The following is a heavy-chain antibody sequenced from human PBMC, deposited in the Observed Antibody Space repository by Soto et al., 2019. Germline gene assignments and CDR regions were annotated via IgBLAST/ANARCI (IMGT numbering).Heavy chain of an antibody. V-gene: IGHV3-23*01. Sequence: AGGSLRLSCVASGFSFSSYAMSWVRQAPGKGLEWVSGISGSGGSAFYADSVKGRFTVSRDNPNNTLYLQMNSLRAEDTAAYYCAKDFWCGYYGGGGNYGMDVWGQGTTVTVSS. J-gene: IGHJ6*02. D-gene: IGHD3-3*01. CDR1: GFSFSSYA. CDR3: AKDFWCGYYGGGGNYGMDV. CDR2: ISGSGGSA.